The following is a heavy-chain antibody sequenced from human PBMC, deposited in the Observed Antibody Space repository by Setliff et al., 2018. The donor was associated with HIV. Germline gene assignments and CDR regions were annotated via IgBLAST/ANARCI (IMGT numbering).Heavy chain of an antibody. CDR3: ARTPSRGGFDY. V-gene: IGHV4-59*01. CDR2: IYYTGST. Sequence: NPSETLSLTCTVSGGSINSYFWSWIRQPPGKGLEWIAYIYYTGSTNYNPPLKSRVTISLDTSKNQFSLNVNSVTAADTAVYYCARTPSRGGFDYWGQGTLVTVSS. J-gene: IGHJ4*02. D-gene: IGHD3-16*01. CDR1: GGSINSYF.